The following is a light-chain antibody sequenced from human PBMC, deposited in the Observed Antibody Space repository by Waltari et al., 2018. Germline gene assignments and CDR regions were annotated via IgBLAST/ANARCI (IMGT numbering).Light chain of an antibody. Sequence: SYVLTQPPSVSVAPGETARLTCGGDNIGTKSVHWYQQKPGQAPVVVITYGSERRSGTPERFSGSNAGNTATLTISRVEAGDEADYFCQVWDANNGPGVFGTGTELTVL. CDR1: NIGTKS. V-gene: IGLV3-21*04. CDR2: YGS. CDR3: QVWDANNGPGV. J-gene: IGLJ1*01.